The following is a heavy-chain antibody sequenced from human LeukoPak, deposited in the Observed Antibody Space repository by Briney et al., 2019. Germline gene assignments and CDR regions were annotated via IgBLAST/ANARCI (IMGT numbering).Heavy chain of an antibody. CDR2: IYYSGST. CDR3: ARDSDALGSSWSNFDY. CDR1: GDSISSGGYY. J-gene: IGHJ4*02. Sequence: SQTLSLTCTVSGDSISSGGYYWGWIRQPPGKGLEWIGSIYYSGSTYYNPSLKSRVTISVDTSKNQFSLKLSSVTAADTAVYYCARDSDALGSSWSNFDYWGQGTLVTVSS. D-gene: IGHD6-13*01. V-gene: IGHV4-39*07.